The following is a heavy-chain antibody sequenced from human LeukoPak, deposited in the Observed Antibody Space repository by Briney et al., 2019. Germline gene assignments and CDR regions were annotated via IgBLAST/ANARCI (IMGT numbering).Heavy chain of an antibody. Sequence: SETLSLTCAVYGGSFSGYYWSWIRQPPGKGLEWIGYIYTSGSTNYNPSLKSRVTISVDTSKNQFSLKLSSVTAADTAVYYCARHSFSDFWSGYYTSDWFDPWGQGTLVTVSS. D-gene: IGHD3-3*01. J-gene: IGHJ5*02. CDR3: ARHSFSDFWSGYYTSDWFDP. CDR2: IYTSGST. V-gene: IGHV4-4*09. CDR1: GGSFSGYY.